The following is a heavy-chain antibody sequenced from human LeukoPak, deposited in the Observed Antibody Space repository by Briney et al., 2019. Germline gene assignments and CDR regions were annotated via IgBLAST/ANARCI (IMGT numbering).Heavy chain of an antibody. J-gene: IGHJ4*02. D-gene: IGHD6-13*01. V-gene: IGHV3-64D*06. CDR1: GFTFSSYA. CDR2: ISSNGGST. CDR3: AKMGSSWYLDY. Sequence: GGTLRLSCSASGFTFSSYAMHWVRQAPGKGLEYVSAISSNGGSTYYADSVKGRFTISRDNSKNTLYLQMSSLRAEDTAVYYCAKMGSSWYLDYWGQGTLVTVSS.